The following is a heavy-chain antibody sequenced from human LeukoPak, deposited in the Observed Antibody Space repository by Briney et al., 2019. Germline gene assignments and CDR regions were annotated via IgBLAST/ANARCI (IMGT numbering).Heavy chain of an antibody. J-gene: IGHJ3*02. D-gene: IGHD6-19*01. V-gene: IGHV3-49*03. CDR2: IRSKAYGGTT. CDR3: TRQLYKGSGWYAFDI. Sequence: GGSLRLSCTASGFTFGDYAMSWFRQAPGKGLEWVGFIRSKAYGGTTEYAASVKGRFTISRDDSKSIAYLQMNSLKTEDTAVYYCTRQLYKGSGWYAFDIWGQGTMVTVSS. CDR1: GFTFGDYA.